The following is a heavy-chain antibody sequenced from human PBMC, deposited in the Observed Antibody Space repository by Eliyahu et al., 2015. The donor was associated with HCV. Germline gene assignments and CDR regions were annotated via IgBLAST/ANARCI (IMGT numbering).Heavy chain of an antibody. V-gene: IGHV1-18*01. D-gene: IGHD1-26*01. CDR3: ARDLDESELRCFDY. CDR2: ITVYNGNA. J-gene: IGHJ4*02. Sequence: QVQLVQSGAEVKKPGASVKVTCKTSGYTFINYGINWVRQAPGQGLEWMGRITVYNGNADYVQKFQGRVSMTTDTSTSTAYMELRSLRSDDTAVYYCARDLDESELRCFDYWGQGTLVTVSS. CDR1: GYTFINYG.